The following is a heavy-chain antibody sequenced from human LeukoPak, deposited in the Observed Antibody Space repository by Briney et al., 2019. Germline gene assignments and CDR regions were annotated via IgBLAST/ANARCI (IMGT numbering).Heavy chain of an antibody. V-gene: IGHV4-39*07. CDR3: ARDRSYCSGGSCSYYFDY. D-gene: IGHD2-15*01. CDR1: GASITSSGYY. CDR2: IYHSGST. J-gene: IGHJ4*02. Sequence: PSETLSLTCTVSGASITSSGYYWGWIRQPPGKGLEWIGSIYHSGSTYYNPSLKSRVTISVDTSKNQFSLKLSSVTAADTAVYYCARDRSYCSGGSCSYYFDYWGQGTLVTVSS.